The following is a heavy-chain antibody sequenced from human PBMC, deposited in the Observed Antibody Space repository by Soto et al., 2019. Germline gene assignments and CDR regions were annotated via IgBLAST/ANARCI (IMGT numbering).Heavy chain of an antibody. J-gene: IGHJ3*02. CDR3: ARALEGDYGDTWGAFDI. CDR2: IWYDGSNK. V-gene: IGHV3-33*01. CDR1: GFTFSSYG. Sequence: QVQLVESGGGVVQPGRSLRLSCAASGFTFSSYGMHWVRQAPGKGLEWVAVIWYDGSNKYYADSVKGRFTISRDNSKNTLYLQMNSLRAEDTAVYYCARALEGDYGDTWGAFDIWGQGTMVTVSS. D-gene: IGHD4-17*01.